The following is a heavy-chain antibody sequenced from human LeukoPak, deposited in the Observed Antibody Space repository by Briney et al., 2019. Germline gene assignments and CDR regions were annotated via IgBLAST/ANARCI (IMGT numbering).Heavy chain of an antibody. CDR1: GYTFTGYY. Sequence: ASVKVSCKASGYTFTGYYMHWVRQAPGQGLEWMGWINPNSGGTNYAQKFQGWVTMTRDTSISTAYMELSRLRSDDTAVYYCARVPGYCSSISCPYYFDYWGQGTLVTVSS. CDR2: INPNSGGT. CDR3: ARVPGYCSSISCPYYFDY. J-gene: IGHJ4*02. V-gene: IGHV1-2*04. D-gene: IGHD2-2*01.